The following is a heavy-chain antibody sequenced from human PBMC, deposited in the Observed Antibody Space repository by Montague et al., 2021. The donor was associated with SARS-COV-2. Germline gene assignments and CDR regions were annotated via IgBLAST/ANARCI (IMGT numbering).Heavy chain of an antibody. CDR2: IYYSGST. CDR3: ARQGRDGYNTYYFDY. CDR1: GGSISSSSYY. Sequence: SETLSLTCTVSGGSISSSSYYWGWIRQPPGKGLEWIGSIYYSGSTYYSPSLKSRVTISVDTSKNQFSLKLSSVTAPDTAVYYCARQGRDGYNTYYFDYWGQGTLVTVSS. V-gene: IGHV4-39*01. J-gene: IGHJ4*02. D-gene: IGHD5-24*01.